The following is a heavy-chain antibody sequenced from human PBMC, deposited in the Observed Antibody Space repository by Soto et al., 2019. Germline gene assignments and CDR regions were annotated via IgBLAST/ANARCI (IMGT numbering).Heavy chain of an antibody. Sequence: QVQLVQSGAEVKKPGASVKVSCKVSGYTLNEVAMHWVRQAPGKGLEWLGGFDPDEAETIYAQHFQGRVTMTEDTSTDTVYMELSSLRSEDTALYCCTTYLGDYNCDQWGQGTLVTASS. J-gene: IGHJ5*02. V-gene: IGHV1-24*01. D-gene: IGHD4-17*01. CDR2: FDPDEAET. CDR3: TTYLGDYNCDQ. CDR1: GYTLNEVA.